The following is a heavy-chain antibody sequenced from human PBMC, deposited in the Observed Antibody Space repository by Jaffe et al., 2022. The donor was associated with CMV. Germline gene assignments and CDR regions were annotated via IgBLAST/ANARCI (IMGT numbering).Heavy chain of an antibody. CDR3: AKGAYRNTGWYGLAS. J-gene: IGHJ5*02. D-gene: IGHD3-9*01. V-gene: IGHV3-43*01. CDR2: ISWDSSYR. Sequence: EVQLVESGGVVVQPGGSLRLSCAASGFIFDDYVMHWVRQSPGKGLEWVSLISWDSSYRYYVESVRGRFTVSRDNSKSSLYLQVDSLKIEDTAVYYCAKGAYRNTGWYGLASWGPGTLVTVSS. CDR1: GFIFDDYV.